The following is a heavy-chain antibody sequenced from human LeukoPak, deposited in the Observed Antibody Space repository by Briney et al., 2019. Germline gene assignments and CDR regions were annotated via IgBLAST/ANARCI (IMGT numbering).Heavy chain of an antibody. J-gene: IGHJ3*02. CDR3: ARDGVRWELSSAFDI. CDR2: ISAYTGNT. V-gene: IGHV1-18*01. Sequence: ASVKVSCKASGYMFTSYGISWVRQAPGQGLEWMGWISAYTGNTNSAQKLQGGVTMTTDTSTSTAYMELRSLRSDDTAVYYCARDGVRWELSSAFDIWGQGTMVTVSS. D-gene: IGHD4-23*01. CDR1: GYMFTSYG.